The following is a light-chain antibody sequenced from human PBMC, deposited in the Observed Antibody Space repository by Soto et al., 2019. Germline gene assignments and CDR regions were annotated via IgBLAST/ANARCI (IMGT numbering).Light chain of an antibody. CDR2: EVY. V-gene: IGLV2-14*01. CDR3: SSYTGSTTHVL. Sequence: QSALTQPASVSGSRGQSITISCTGTGTSSDVRDYNFVSWYQHHPGKAPQLLIYEVYNRPSGVSARFPGSKSVNTASLTISGLQAEDEADYYCSSYTGSTTHVLFGGGTKLTVL. J-gene: IGLJ2*01. CDR1: GTSSDVRDYNF.